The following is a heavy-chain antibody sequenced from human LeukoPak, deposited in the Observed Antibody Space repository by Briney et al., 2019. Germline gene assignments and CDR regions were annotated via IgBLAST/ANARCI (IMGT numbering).Heavy chain of an antibody. CDR1: GYTFTGYY. CDR2: INPNSGGT. J-gene: IGHJ5*02. D-gene: IGHD2-2*01. CDR3: ARPHCSSTSCYAEPQNWLDP. Sequence: ASVKVSCKASGYTFTGYYMHWVRQAPGQGLEWMGRINPNSGGTNYAQKFQGRVTMTGDTSISTAYMELSRLRSDDTAVYYCARPHCSSTSCYAEPQNWLDPWGQGTLVTVSS. V-gene: IGHV1-2*06.